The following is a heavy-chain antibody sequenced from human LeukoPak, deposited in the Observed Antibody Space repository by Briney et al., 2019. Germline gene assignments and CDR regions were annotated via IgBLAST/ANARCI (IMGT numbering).Heavy chain of an antibody. CDR1: GGSISSGSYY. J-gene: IGHJ4*02. CDR3: ARVQVRVGATHYFDY. D-gene: IGHD1-26*01. CDR2: IYTSGST. V-gene: IGHV4-61*02. Sequence: SETLSLTCTVSGGSISSGSYYWSWVRQPAGKGLEWIGRIYTSGSTNYNPSLKSRVTISVDTSKNQFSLKLSSVTAADTVVYYCARVQVRVGATHYFDYWGQGTLVTVSS.